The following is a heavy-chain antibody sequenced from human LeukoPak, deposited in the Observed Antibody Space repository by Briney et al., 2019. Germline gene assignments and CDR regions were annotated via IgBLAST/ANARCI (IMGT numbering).Heavy chain of an antibody. V-gene: IGHV4-4*09. D-gene: IGHD3-22*01. CDR3: ARLHDRENFDY. Sequence: SETLSLTCTVSGGSISRYWSWIRQPPGKGLEWIGFIYSSVISKYNPSLKSRVTISIDTSRSQFSLKVSSVTASDTAVYYCARLHDRENFDYWGQGTLVTASS. J-gene: IGHJ4*02. CDR2: IYSSVIS. CDR1: GGSISRY.